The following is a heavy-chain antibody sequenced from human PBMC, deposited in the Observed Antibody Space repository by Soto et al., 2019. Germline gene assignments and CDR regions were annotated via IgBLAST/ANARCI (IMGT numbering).Heavy chain of an antibody. Sequence: GGSLRLSCAASGFPFSDRAMTWVRQAPGKGLEWVSALTPRGFNTYYTDSVRGRFTIYRDNSRNTLYLEMKSLRAEDTATYYYAVSNYHGSGSPYDYWGQGTLVTVSS. J-gene: IGHJ4*02. CDR2: LTPRGFNT. V-gene: IGHV3-23*01. CDR1: GFPFSDRA. D-gene: IGHD3-10*01. CDR3: AVSNYHGSGSPYDY.